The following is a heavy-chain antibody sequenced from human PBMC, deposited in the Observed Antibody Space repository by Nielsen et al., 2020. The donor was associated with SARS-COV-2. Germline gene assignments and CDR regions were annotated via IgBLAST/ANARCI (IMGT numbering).Heavy chain of an antibody. D-gene: IGHD2-8*01. Sequence: WVRQAPGQRLEWMGWINAGNGNTKYSQKFQGGVTITAQRSTSTAYMELSSLRSEDTAIYYCARADCIKGVCPTDYSYGMDVWGQGTTVTVSS. V-gene: IGHV1-3*01. CDR2: INAGNGNT. J-gene: IGHJ6*02. CDR3: ARADCIKGVCPTDYSYGMDV.